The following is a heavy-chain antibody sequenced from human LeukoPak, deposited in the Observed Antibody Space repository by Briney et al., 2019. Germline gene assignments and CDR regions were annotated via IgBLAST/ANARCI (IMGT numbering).Heavy chain of an antibody. J-gene: IGHJ5*02. CDR2: IYYSGST. Sequence: SETLSLTCTVSGDSISSYYWSWIRQPPGKGLEWIGYIYYSGSTNYNPSLKSRVTISVDTSKNQFSLKLSSVTAADTAVYYCARQIGYSSGWANWFDPWGQGTLVTVSS. D-gene: IGHD6-19*01. V-gene: IGHV4-59*08. CDR1: GDSISSYY. CDR3: ARQIGYSSGWANWFDP.